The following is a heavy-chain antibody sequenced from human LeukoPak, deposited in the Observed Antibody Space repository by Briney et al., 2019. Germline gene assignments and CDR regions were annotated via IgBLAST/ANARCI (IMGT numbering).Heavy chain of an antibody. Sequence: PGESLKISCKGSGDDFTDYWIGWVRQLPGKGLEWMGIIYPGDSDTRYSPSFQGQVTISADESISTAYLQWSSLKASDTAMYYCARPTGDHAFDIWGQGTMVTVSS. CDR1: GDDFTDYW. CDR3: ARPTGDHAFDI. J-gene: IGHJ3*02. D-gene: IGHD7-27*01. CDR2: IYPGDSDT. V-gene: IGHV5-51*01.